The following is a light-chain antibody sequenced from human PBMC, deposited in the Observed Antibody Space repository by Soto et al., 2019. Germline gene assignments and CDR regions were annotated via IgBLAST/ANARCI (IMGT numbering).Light chain of an antibody. CDR3: QQSDDYPWT. J-gene: IGKJ1*01. Sequence: DIQMTQSPSTLSASVGDRVTITCRASQGVHGWLAWYQQKPGKAPKLLIYKAPLQSAVPSRFSGGGSGTEFSLTINSLQPDDSATYYCQQSDDYPWTFGQGTKVEIK. V-gene: IGKV1-5*03. CDR1: QGVHGW. CDR2: KAP.